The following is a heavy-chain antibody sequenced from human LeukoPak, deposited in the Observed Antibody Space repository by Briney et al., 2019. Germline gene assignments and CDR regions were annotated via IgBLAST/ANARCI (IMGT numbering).Heavy chain of an antibody. Sequence: GGSLRLSCAASGFTFSSYAMHWVRQAPGKGLEWVAVISYDGSNKYYADSVKGRFTISRDNSKNTLYLQMNSLRAEDTAVYYCATAFICSSTSCYGFDIWGQGTVDTVSS. J-gene: IGHJ3*02. CDR3: ATAFICSSTSCYGFDI. V-gene: IGHV3-30-3*01. CDR2: ISYDGSNK. D-gene: IGHD2-2*01. CDR1: GFTFSSYA.